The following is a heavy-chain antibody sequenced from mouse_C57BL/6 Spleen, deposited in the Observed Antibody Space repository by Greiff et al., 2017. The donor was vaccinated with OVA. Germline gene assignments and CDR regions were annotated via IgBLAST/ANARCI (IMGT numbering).Heavy chain of an antibody. D-gene: IGHD1-1*01. CDR1: GYTFTGYW. J-gene: IGHJ3*01. V-gene: IGHV1-9*01. CDR3: AALLRSAWFAY. CDR2: ILPGSGST. Sequence: LVEPGASVKLSCKATGYTFTGYWIEWVKQRPGHGLEWIGEILPGSGSTNYNEKFKGKATFTADTSSNTAYMQLSSLTTEDSAIYYCAALLRSAWFAYWGQGTLVTVSA.